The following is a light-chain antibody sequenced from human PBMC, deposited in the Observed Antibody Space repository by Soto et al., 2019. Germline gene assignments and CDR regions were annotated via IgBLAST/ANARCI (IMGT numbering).Light chain of an antibody. CDR2: DVT. CDR1: SSDVGTYNY. Sequence: QSVLTQPASVSGSPGQSITISCTGTSSDVGTYNYVSWYQQHPGKAPKVMIYDVTYRPSGVSNRFSGSKSGNTASLTISGVQDEDEDEYYCSSYTGSSNLYVFGTGTKVTVL. V-gene: IGLV2-14*03. J-gene: IGLJ1*01. CDR3: SSYTGSSNLYV.